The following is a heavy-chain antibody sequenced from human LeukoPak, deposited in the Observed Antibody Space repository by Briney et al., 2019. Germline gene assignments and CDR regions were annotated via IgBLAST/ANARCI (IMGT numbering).Heavy chain of an antibody. CDR3: ARDRSPLVGARIGGKYGMDV. CDR1: GYTFTGYY. V-gene: IGHV1-2*02. D-gene: IGHD1-26*01. CDR2: INPNSGGT. Sequence: GASVKVSCKASGYTFTGYYMHWVRQAPGQGLEWMGWINPNSGGTNYAQKFQGRVTMTRDTSISTAYMELSRLRSDDTAVYYCARDRSPLVGARIGGKYGMDVWGQGTTVTVSS. J-gene: IGHJ6*02.